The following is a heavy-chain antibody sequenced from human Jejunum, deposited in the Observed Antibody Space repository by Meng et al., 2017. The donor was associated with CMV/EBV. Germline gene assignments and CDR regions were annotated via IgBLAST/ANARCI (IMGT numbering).Heavy chain of an antibody. D-gene: IGHD2-2*01. V-gene: IGHV3-23*01. J-gene: IGHJ4*02. CDR3: AEYQQSSPLDF. CDR2: IDGSGLAT. Sequence: EVQLLDSGGGLVQPGGSLRLSCAASGFNFGRSAMSWVRQGPGKGLEWVSGIDGSGLATYYTDSVKGRFTISRDSSKNTIYLQMHSLRAEDTAIYYCAEYQQSSPLDFWGQGTLVTVSS. CDR1: GFNFGRSA.